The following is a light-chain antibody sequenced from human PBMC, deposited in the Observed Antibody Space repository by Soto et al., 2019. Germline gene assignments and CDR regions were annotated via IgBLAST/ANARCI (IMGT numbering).Light chain of an antibody. CDR2: DDS. CDR3: QVWDSSSDHYG. Sequence: SYELTQPPSVSVAPGQPARITCGGTNIGSKSVHWYQQKPGQAPVLGVYDDSDRPSGIPERFSGSNSGNTATLTISRVEAGDEADYYCQVWDSSSDHYGFGTGTKLTVL. CDR1: NIGSKS. V-gene: IGLV3-21*02. J-gene: IGLJ1*01.